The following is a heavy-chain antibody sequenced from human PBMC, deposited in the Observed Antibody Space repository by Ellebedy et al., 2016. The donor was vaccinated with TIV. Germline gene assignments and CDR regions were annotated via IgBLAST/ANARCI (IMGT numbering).Heavy chain of an antibody. Sequence: SLKISXAASGFTFDDYAMHWVRQAPGKGLEWVSGISWNSGSIGYADSVKGRFTISRDNAKNSLYLQMNSLRAEDTALYYCAKGGNWNYGGYFDLWGRGTLVTVSS. D-gene: IGHD1-7*01. CDR3: AKGGNWNYGGYFDL. J-gene: IGHJ2*01. CDR1: GFTFDDYA. CDR2: ISWNSGSI. V-gene: IGHV3-9*01.